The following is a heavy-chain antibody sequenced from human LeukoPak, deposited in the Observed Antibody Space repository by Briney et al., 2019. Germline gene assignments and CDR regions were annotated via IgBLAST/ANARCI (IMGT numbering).Heavy chain of an antibody. D-gene: IGHD5-24*01. Sequence: GASVKVSCKASGYTFTSYDINWVRQATGQGLEWMGWMNPNSGNTGYAQKFQGRVTITRNTSISTAYMELSSLRSEDTAVYYCARASRGRDGNNNYRYYYYYYMDVWGKGTTVTVSS. CDR3: ARASRGRDGNNNYRYYYYYYMDV. J-gene: IGHJ6*03. CDR2: MNPNSGNT. V-gene: IGHV1-8*03. CDR1: GYTFTSYD.